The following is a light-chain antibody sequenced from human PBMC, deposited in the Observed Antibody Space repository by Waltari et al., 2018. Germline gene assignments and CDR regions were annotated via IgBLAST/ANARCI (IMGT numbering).Light chain of an antibody. Sequence: QSALTQPHAVSGSPGQSVTISCTGPSSDLGGYKKYSWYQQHPGTAPKLMIYDVSQRPSGVPDRFSGSKSGNTASLTISGLQAEDEADYYCCSYAGSYTYVFGTGTKVTVL. CDR3: CSYAGSYTYV. CDR1: SSDLGGYKK. V-gene: IGLV2-11*01. CDR2: DVS. J-gene: IGLJ1*01.